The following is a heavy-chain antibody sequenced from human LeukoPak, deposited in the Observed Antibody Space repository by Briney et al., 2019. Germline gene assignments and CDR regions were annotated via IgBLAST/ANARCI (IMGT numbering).Heavy chain of an antibody. CDR2: IIPILGIA. CDR1: GGTFSSYA. V-gene: IGHV1-69*04. Sequence: AASVKVSCKASGGTFSSYAISWVRQAPGQGLEWMGRIIPILGIANYAQKFQGRVTITADKSTSTAYMELSSLRSEDTAVYYCAREGRDSSGQKGAFDIWGQGTMVTVSS. J-gene: IGHJ3*02. D-gene: IGHD3-22*01. CDR3: AREGRDSSGQKGAFDI.